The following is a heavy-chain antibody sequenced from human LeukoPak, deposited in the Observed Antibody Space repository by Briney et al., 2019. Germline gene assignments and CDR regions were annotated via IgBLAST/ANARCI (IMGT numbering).Heavy chain of an antibody. CDR1: GFTFGDYA. CDR3: TRSGYSSNWSYYFDY. Sequence: GGSLRLSCTASGFTFGDYAMSWFRQAPGKGLEWVGVIRSKPYGGKTEYAASVQGRFTISRDDSKTIAYLQMNSLKTEDTAVYYCTRSGYSSNWSYYFDYWGQGTLVTVSS. D-gene: IGHD6-13*01. CDR2: IRSKPYGGKT. V-gene: IGHV3-49*03. J-gene: IGHJ4*01.